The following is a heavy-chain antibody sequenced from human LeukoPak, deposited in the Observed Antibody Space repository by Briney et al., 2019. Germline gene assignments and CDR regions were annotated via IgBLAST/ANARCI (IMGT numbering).Heavy chain of an antibody. D-gene: IGHD3-10*01. Sequence: GGSLRLSCAASGFTFSSYAMSWVRQAPGKGLEWASAISGSGGSTYYADSVKGRFTISRDNSKNTLYLQMNSLRAEDTAVYYCAKDQGSHYYGSGSYPNYWGQGTLVTVSS. J-gene: IGHJ4*02. CDR3: AKDQGSHYYGSGSYPNY. CDR2: ISGSGGST. V-gene: IGHV3-23*01. CDR1: GFTFSSYA.